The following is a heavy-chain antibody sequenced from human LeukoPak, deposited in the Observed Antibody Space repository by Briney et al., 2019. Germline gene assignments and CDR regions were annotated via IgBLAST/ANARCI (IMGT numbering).Heavy chain of an antibody. CDR2: IYWSGEK. Sequence: SGPTLVKPTQTLTLTCTFSGFSLSTREVAVGWIRQPPGKALEWLALIYWSGEKHYSPSLTSSFTITKDTSKNQVVLTMTNMDPVDTATYYCAHRYGGYFDYWGQGTLVTVSS. J-gene: IGHJ4*02. V-gene: IGHV2-5*01. CDR3: AHRYGGYFDY. D-gene: IGHD3-16*01. CDR1: GFSLSTREVA.